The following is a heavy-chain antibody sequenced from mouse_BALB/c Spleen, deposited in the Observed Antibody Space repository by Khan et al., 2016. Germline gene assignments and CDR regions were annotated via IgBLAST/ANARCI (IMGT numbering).Heavy chain of an antibody. V-gene: IGHV14-4*02. Sequence: EVKLLESGAELVRSGASVRLSCTASGFNIKDYYIHWVKQRPEQGLEWIGWIDPENGATEYAPKFQGKATMTADTSSNTAYLQLSRLTSEDTAVYYCNAIYYGNYIYFDYWGQGTTLTVSS. CDR2: IDPENGAT. CDR1: GFNIKDYY. CDR3: NAIYYGNYIYFDY. D-gene: IGHD2-1*01. J-gene: IGHJ2*01.